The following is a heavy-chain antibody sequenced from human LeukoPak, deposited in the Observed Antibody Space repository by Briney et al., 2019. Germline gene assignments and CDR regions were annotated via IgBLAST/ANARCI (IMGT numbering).Heavy chain of an antibody. J-gene: IGHJ4*02. V-gene: IGHV3-53*01. Sequence: PGGSLRLSCAASGFNVSSNYMSWVRQAPGKGLEWISLIYNGGGTYYADSVKGRFTISRDNSKNTLYLQMSSLRAEDTAVYYCAREYGSGSWGSFDYWGQGTLVTVSS. D-gene: IGHD3-10*01. CDR1: GFNVSSNY. CDR2: IYNGGGT. CDR3: AREYGSGSWGSFDY.